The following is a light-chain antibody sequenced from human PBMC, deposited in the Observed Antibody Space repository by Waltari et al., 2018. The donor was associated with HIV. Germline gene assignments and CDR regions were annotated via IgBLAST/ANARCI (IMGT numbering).Light chain of an antibody. J-gene: IGLJ3*02. CDR1: SSTIATGSA. Sequence: QSALTQPPSVSGAPGQTVPIPCPGTSSTIATGSAVPWYQQHPGTAPKLLICANTNRPSGVPDRFSGSKSGTSASLAITGLQAEDEADYYCQSYDSRLSGSVFGGGTKLTVL. CDR3: QSYDSRLSGSV. CDR2: ANT. V-gene: IGLV1-40*01.